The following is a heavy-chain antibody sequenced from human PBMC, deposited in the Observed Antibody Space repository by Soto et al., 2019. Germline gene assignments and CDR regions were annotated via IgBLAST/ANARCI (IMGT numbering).Heavy chain of an antibody. J-gene: IGHJ4*02. D-gene: IGHD3-22*01. V-gene: IGHV4-31*02. CDR3: ARYDSSGYSFDY. CDR2: IYYSGST. CDR1: GGSISRGGYY. Sequence: PSETLSHTCTVSGGSISRGGYYWSWIRQHPGKGLEWIGYIYYSGSTYYNPSLKSRVTISVDTSTNQFSLKLSSVTAADTAVYYCARYDSSGYSFDYWGQGTLVTVTS.